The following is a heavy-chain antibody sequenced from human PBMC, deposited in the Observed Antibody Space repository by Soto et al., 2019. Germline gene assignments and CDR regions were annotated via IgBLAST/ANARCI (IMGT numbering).Heavy chain of an antibody. CDR3: ARLCFGEPTDDY. D-gene: IGHD3-10*01. Sequence: GGSLRLSCAASGFTFSSYGMHWVRQAPGKGLEWVAVISYDGSNKYYADSVKGRFTISRDNSKNTLYLQMNSLRAEDTAVYYCARLCFGEPTDDYSGQGTLVTVSS. J-gene: IGHJ4*02. CDR1: GFTFSSYG. V-gene: IGHV3-30*03. CDR2: ISYDGSNK.